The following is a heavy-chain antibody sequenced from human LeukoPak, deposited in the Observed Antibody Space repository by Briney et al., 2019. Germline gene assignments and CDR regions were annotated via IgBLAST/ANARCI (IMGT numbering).Heavy chain of an antibody. CDR2: IYHSGST. D-gene: IGHD3-10*01. Sequence: PSETLSLTCTVSGGSISSYSWSWIRQPPGKGLEWIGYIYHSGSTYYNPSLKSRVTISVDRSKNQFSLKLSSVTAADTAVYYCARGGSGSYVVFDYWGQGTLVTVSS. J-gene: IGHJ4*02. CDR1: GGSISSYS. CDR3: ARGGSGSYVVFDY. V-gene: IGHV4-30-2*01.